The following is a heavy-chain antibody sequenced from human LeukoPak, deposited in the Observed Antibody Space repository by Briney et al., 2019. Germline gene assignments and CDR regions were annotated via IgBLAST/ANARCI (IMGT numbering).Heavy chain of an antibody. CDR2: IYYTGGT. D-gene: IGHD4-11*01. V-gene: IGHV4-39*01. CDR1: GDSITSSSYY. Sequence: PSETLSLTCSVSGDSITSSSYYWAWIRQPPEKGLEWIGSIYYTGGTHYSPSLKSRVTISVDTSRNQFSLKLTSVTAADTAVYYCARHRGTRVTLVQVYYFDYWGQGTLVAVSS. J-gene: IGHJ4*02. CDR3: ARHRGTRVTLVQVYYFDY.